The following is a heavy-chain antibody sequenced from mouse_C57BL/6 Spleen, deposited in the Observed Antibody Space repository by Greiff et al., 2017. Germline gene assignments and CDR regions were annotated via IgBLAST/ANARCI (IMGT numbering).Heavy chain of an antibody. D-gene: IGHD1-1*01. CDR1: GFTFSDYY. CDR2: INYDGSST. J-gene: IGHJ1*03. V-gene: IGHV5-16*01. CDR3: ARPLYGSSYGWYFDV. Sequence: EVKVVESEGGLVQPGSSMKLSCTASGFTFSDYYMAWVRQVPEKGLEWVANINYDGSSTYYLDSLKSRFIISRDNAKNILYLQMSSLKSEDTATYYCARPLYGSSYGWYFDVWGTGTTVTVSS.